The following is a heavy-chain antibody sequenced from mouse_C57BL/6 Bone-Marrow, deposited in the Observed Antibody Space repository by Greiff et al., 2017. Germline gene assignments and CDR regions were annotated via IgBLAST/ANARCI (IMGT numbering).Heavy chain of an antibody. Sequence: VQLKQSGPGLVKPSQSLSLTCSVTGYSITSGYYWNWIRQFPGNKLEWMGYISYDGSNNYNPSLKNRISITRDTSKNPFFLKLNTGTTEDTATYYCARGGEFYAMDYWGQGTSVTVSS. CDR1: GYSITSGYY. CDR2: ISYDGSN. CDR3: ARGGEFYAMDY. J-gene: IGHJ4*01. V-gene: IGHV3-6*01.